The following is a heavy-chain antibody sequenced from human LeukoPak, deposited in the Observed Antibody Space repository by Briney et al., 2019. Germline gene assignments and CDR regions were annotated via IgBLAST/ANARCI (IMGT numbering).Heavy chain of an antibody. CDR2: ISYDGSNK. CDR3: ARDRGIQLWLDTFDY. D-gene: IGHD5-18*01. CDR1: GFTFSSYA. J-gene: IGHJ4*02. V-gene: IGHV3-30-3*01. Sequence: GGSLRLSCAASGFTFSSYAMHWVRQAPGKGLEWVAVISYDGSNKYYADSVKGRFTISRDNPKNTLYLQMNSLRAEDTAVYYCARDRGIQLWLDTFDYWGQGTLVTVSS.